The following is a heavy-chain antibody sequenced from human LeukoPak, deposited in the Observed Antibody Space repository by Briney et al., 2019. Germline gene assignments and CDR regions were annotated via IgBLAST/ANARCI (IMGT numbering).Heavy chain of an antibody. J-gene: IGHJ3*02. V-gene: IGHV4-61*02. CDR3: ASYTGNDAFDI. Sequence: SQTLSLTCTVSGGSISSGSYYWSWIRQPAGKGLEWLGRIYTSGSTNYNPSLKSRVTISVDTSKNQFSLKLSSVTAADTAVYYCASYTGNDAFDIWGQGTMVTVSS. D-gene: IGHD2-2*02. CDR2: IYTSGST. CDR1: GGSISSGSYY.